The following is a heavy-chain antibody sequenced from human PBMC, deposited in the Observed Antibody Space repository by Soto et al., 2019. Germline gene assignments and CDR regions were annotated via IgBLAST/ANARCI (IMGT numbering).Heavy chain of an antibody. CDR1: GFTFTSSA. V-gene: IGHV1-58*01. J-gene: IGHJ4*02. CDR2: IVVGSGNT. CDR3: AATPRRGYSGYDTQYYFDY. Sequence: QLQLVQSGPEVKKPGTSVKVSCKASGFTFTSSAVQWVRQARGQRLEWIGWIVVGSGNTNYAQKFQERVTITRDMSTSTAYMELSSLRSEDTAVYYCAATPRRGYSGYDTQYYFDYWGQGTLVTVSS. D-gene: IGHD5-12*01.